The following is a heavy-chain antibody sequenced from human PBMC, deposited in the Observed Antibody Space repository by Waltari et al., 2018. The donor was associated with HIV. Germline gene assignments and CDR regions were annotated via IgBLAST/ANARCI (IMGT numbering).Heavy chain of an antibody. CDR3: VRAAIYSRGCFDY. V-gene: IGHV1-8*01. Sequence: QVQPVQSGAEVKKPGASVKVSCKASGYTFNRYDINWVRQATGQGLEWMGWMNPNSGDTGYAQKFQGRITMTSNTSISTVYMELSSLTSEETAVYYCVRAAIYSRGCFDYWGQGTLVTVSS. CDR1: GYTFNRYD. CDR2: MNPNSGDT. J-gene: IGHJ4*02. D-gene: IGHD6-19*01.